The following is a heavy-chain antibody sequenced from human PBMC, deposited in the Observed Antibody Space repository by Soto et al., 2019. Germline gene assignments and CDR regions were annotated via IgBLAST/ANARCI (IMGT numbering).Heavy chain of an antibody. CDR1: GGTFSSYA. CDR3: ARDPDARSYSSSWYGWFDP. D-gene: IGHD6-13*01. Sequence: SVKVSCKASGGTFSSYAISWVRQAPGQGLEWMGGIIPIFGTANYAQKFQGIVTITADESTSTAYMELSSLRSEDTAVYYCARDPDARSYSSSWYGWFDPWGQGTLVTVSS. V-gene: IGHV1-69*13. J-gene: IGHJ5*02. CDR2: IIPIFGTA.